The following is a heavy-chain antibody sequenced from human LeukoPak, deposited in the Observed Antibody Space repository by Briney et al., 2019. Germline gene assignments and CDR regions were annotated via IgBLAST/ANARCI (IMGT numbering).Heavy chain of an antibody. CDR2: IYYSGST. Sequence: SETLSLTCTVSGGSISSSSYYWGWIRQPPGKGLEWIGSIYYSGSTYYNPSLKSRVTISVDTSKNQFSLKLSPVTAADTAVYYCARARPIAVADLEYNWFDPWGQGTLVTVSS. V-gene: IGHV4-39*01. D-gene: IGHD6-19*01. CDR3: ARARPIAVADLEYNWFDP. CDR1: GGSISSSSYY. J-gene: IGHJ5*02.